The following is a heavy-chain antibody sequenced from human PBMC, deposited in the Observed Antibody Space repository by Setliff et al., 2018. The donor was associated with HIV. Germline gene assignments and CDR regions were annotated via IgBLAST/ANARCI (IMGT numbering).Heavy chain of an antibody. D-gene: IGHD2-2*01. CDR2: IDQDGTDK. J-gene: IGHJ4*02. CDR1: GFTFSTYW. CDR3: ARDTCDTPSCYAGPRFVY. V-gene: IGHV3-7*01. Sequence: PGGSLRLSCAASGFTFSTYWMIWVRQAPGKGLEWVANIDQDGTDKYYVDSVRGRFTISRDNARNSLFLQMNSLRVEDTAVYYCARDTCDTPSCYAGPRFVYWGQGNLVTVSS.